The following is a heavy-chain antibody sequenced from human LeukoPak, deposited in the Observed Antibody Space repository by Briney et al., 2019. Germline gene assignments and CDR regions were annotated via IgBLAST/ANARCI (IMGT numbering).Heavy chain of an antibody. Sequence: SVKVSCKASGGTFSSYAISWVRQAPGQGLEWMGGIIPIFGTANYAQKFQGRVTITADESTSTAYMELSSLRSEDTAVNYCARDLAAAGHYYFDYWGQGTLVTVSS. CDR3: ARDLAAAGHYYFDY. CDR2: IIPIFGTA. V-gene: IGHV1-69*13. J-gene: IGHJ4*02. CDR1: GGTFSSYA. D-gene: IGHD6-13*01.